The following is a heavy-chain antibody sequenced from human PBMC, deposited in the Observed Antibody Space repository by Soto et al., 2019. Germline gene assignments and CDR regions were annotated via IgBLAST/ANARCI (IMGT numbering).Heavy chain of an antibody. Sequence: GGSLRLSCAASGFSFSTYWMSWVRQAPGKGLEWVANIKQDGSDIYYVDSVKGRFTISRDNAENSLYLQMNSLRVEDTAVYYCARRWEGGSFFDRWGQGSLVTVSS. V-gene: IGHV3-7*01. J-gene: IGHJ4*02. CDR2: IKQDGSDI. CDR1: GFSFSTYW. CDR3: ARRWEGGSFFDR. D-gene: IGHD1-26*01.